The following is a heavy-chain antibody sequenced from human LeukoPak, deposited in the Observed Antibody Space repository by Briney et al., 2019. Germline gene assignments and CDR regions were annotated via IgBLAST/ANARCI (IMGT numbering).Heavy chain of an antibody. Sequence: GGSLRLSCAASGFTFSTYAMSWVRQAPGKGLEWVSAISGSGGSAFNADSVKGRFTISRDNSKNTLFLQVNSLRAEDTAIYYCAKDHPSGYYFDYWGQGTLVTVSS. CDR1: GFTFSTYA. CDR3: AKDHPSGYYFDY. V-gene: IGHV3-23*01. D-gene: IGHD1-14*01. CDR2: ISGSGGSA. J-gene: IGHJ4*02.